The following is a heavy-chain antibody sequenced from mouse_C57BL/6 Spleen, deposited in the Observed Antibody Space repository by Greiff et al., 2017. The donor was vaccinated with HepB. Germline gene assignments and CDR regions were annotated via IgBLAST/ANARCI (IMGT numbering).Heavy chain of an antibody. V-gene: IGHV1-42*01. Sequence: VQLQQSGPELVKPGASVKISCKASGYSFTGYYMNWVKQSPEKSLEWIGEINPSTGGTTYNQKFKAKATLTVDKSSSTAYMQLKSLTSEDSAVYYCARQGYEGAMDYWGQGTSVTVSS. J-gene: IGHJ4*01. CDR3: ARQGYEGAMDY. D-gene: IGHD2-3*01. CDR1: GYSFTGYY. CDR2: INPSTGGT.